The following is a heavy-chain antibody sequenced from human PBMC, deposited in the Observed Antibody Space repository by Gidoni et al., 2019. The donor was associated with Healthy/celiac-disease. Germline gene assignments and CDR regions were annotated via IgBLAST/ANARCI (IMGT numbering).Heavy chain of an antibody. V-gene: IGHV3-48*02. D-gene: IGHD1-1*01. Sequence: EVQLVESGGGLVQPGGSLRLSCAASGFTFSSYGRNWVRQAPGKGLEWVSYISSSSSTIYYADSVKGRFTISRDNAKNSLYLQMNSLRDEDTAVYYCARDISERGMRVHYFDYWGQGTLVTVSS. CDR2: ISSSSSTI. J-gene: IGHJ4*02. CDR1: GFTFSSYG. CDR3: ARDISERGMRVHYFDY.